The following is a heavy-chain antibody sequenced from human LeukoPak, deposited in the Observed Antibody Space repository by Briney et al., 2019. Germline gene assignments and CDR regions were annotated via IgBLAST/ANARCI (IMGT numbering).Heavy chain of an antibody. CDR2: INPSGGST. V-gene: IGHV1-46*02. CDR1: GYTFNSYY. CDR3: ARGMHYDFWSGYYFDY. D-gene: IGHD3-3*01. J-gene: IGHJ4*02. Sequence: GASVKVSCKASGYTFNSYYIHWVRQAPGQGLEWMGIINPSGGSTSYAQKFQGRVTMTRDTSTSTVYMELSSLRSEDTAVYYCARGMHYDFWSGYYFDYWGQGTLVTVSS.